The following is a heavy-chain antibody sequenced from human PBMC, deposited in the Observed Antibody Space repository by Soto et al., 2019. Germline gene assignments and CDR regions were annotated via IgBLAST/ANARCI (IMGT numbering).Heavy chain of an antibody. V-gene: IGHV1-18*01. CDR1: GGTFSSYT. Sequence: GASVRVSCKASGGTFSSYTITWVRQAPGQGLEWVAWIISYNGNTNYAQNLQGRVTLTTDTSTSTAYMELRSLRSDDTAVYYCAREVSWKGIDYWGQGTLVTVSS. D-gene: IGHD6-13*01. CDR2: IISYNGNT. CDR3: AREVSWKGIDY. J-gene: IGHJ4*02.